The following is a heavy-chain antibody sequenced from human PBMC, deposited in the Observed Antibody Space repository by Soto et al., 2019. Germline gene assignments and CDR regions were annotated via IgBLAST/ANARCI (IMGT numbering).Heavy chain of an antibody. CDR2: IYWDDDK. Sequence: QITLKESGPTLVRPPQTLTLTCTFSGFSLTSGVGVGWIRQPPGRALEWFALIYWDDDKRYSPSLKNRLTITKDTPKNQVVLTMTNVGPVDTATYFCAHIDPEIVTVGGHGGFDYWGQGTLVTVSS. V-gene: IGHV2-5*02. J-gene: IGHJ4*02. CDR3: AHIDPEIVTVGGHGGFDY. CDR1: GFSLTSGVG. D-gene: IGHD5-12*01.